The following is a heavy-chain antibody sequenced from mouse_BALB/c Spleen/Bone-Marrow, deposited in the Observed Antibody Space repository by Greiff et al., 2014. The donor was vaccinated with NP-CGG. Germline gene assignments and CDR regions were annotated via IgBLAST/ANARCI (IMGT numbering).Heavy chain of an antibody. CDR1: GFSLNSYG. J-gene: IGHJ4*01. D-gene: IGHD2-2*01. V-gene: IGHV2-6-2*01. Sequence: QVQLQQSGPDLVAPSQSLSITCTVSGFSLNSYGVHWVRQPPGKGLEWLGVIWSDGSTTYNSALKSRLSISKDNSKSQLFLKMNSLQTDDTAMYYCARHERGYPYAMDYWGQGTSVTVSP. CDR3: ARHERGYPYAMDY. CDR2: IWSDGST.